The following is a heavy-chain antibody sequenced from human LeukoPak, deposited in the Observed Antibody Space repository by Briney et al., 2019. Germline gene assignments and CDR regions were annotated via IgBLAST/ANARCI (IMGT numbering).Heavy chain of an antibody. V-gene: IGHV3-21*01. CDR1: GFTFNTYT. CDR3: AREGEDSEDTNWFDP. CDR2: ITGSSSYI. D-gene: IGHD2-15*01. Sequence: PGGSLRLSCAASGFTFNTYTMNWVRQAPGKGLEWVSSITGSSSYIYYADSVKGRFTISRDNAKNSLYLQMNSLRAEDTAVYYCAREGEDSEDTNWFDPWGQGTLVTVSS. J-gene: IGHJ5*02.